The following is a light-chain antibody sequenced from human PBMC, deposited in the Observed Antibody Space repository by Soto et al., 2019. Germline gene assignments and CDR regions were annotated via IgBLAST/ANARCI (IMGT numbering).Light chain of an antibody. J-gene: IGKJ3*01. CDR3: QHTTDFT. CDR1: SSSKW. Sequence: DMQMTQSPSTLAASVGGTVTMTCRSSSKWLAWYQKKPGKAPKILIYDVSNLERGVPPRFRGSKSGAESTLNITGLQPDDLGTYYCQHTTDFTFGPGTKVDIK. V-gene: IGKV1-5*01. CDR2: DVS.